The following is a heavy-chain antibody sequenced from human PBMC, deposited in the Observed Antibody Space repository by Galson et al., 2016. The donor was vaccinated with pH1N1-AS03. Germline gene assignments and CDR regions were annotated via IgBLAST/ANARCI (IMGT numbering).Heavy chain of an antibody. Sequence: SLRLSCAASGFIFNTYAMSWVRQAQGKGLEWVSSISGSGGDTYYADSVRGRFTISRDNPKNTLYLQMISLHQGPIGLPPGTLLQEHLWG. V-gene: IGHV3-23*01. CDR3: TLLQEHL. CDR1: GFIFNTYA. J-gene: IGHJ6*01. CDR2: ISGSGGDT.